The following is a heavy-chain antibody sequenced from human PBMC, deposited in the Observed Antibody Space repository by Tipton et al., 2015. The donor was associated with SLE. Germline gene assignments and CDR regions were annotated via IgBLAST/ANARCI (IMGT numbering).Heavy chain of an antibody. D-gene: IGHD3-3*01. CDR2: ISYLGSA. CDR1: GGSINDYY. CDR3: ARAKGVDFWSSYGDYYYYYMDV. Sequence: TLSLTCTVSGGSINDYYWSWIRQPPGKGLEWIGYISYLGSAIYNPSPSLKRRVTISVDTSKNQFSLKLSSVTAADTAVYYCARAKGVDFWSSYGDYYYYYMDVWGKGTTVTVSS. V-gene: IGHV4-59*12. J-gene: IGHJ6*03.